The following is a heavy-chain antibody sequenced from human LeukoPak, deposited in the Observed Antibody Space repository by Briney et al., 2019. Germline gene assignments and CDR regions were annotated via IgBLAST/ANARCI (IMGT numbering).Heavy chain of an antibody. V-gene: IGHV1-69*13. CDR1: GGTFSSYA. Sequence: SVKVSCKASGGTFSSYAISWVRQAPGQGLEWMGGVIPIFGTANYAQKFQGRVTITADESTSTAYMELSSLRSEDTAVYYCARDRSTVTNWFDPWGQGTLVTVSS. CDR3: ARDRSTVTNWFDP. D-gene: IGHD4-17*01. J-gene: IGHJ5*02. CDR2: VIPIFGTA.